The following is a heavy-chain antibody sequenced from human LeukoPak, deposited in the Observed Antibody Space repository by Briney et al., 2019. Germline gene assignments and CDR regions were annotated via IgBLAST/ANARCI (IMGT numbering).Heavy chain of an antibody. CDR3: ARGVRYCSSTSCYRSFDI. D-gene: IGHD2-2*02. V-gene: IGHV1-18*01. Sequence: ASVKVSCKASGYTFNSYGISWVRQAPGQGLEWMGWISPYNAYTNYAQNFQGRVTMTRDTSISTAYMELSRLRSDDTAVYYCARGVRYCSSTSCYRSFDIWGQGTMVTVSS. CDR2: ISPYNAYT. J-gene: IGHJ3*02. CDR1: GYTFNSYG.